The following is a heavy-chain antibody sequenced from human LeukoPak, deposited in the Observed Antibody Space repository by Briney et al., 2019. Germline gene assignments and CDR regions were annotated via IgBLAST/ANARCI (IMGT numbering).Heavy chain of an antibody. CDR3: ARLVVPAATSSGTNGMDA. J-gene: IGHJ6*02. V-gene: IGHV4-34*01. CDR1: GGSFSGYY. Sequence: SETLSLTCAVYGGSFSGYYWSWIRQPPGKGLEWIGEINHSGSTNYNPSLKSRVTISVDTSKNQFSLKLSSVTAADTAVYYCARLVVPAATSSGTNGMDAWGQGTTVTVPS. D-gene: IGHD2-2*01. CDR2: INHSGST.